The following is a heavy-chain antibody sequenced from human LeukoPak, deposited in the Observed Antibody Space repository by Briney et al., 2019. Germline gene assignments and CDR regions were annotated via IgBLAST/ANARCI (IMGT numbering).Heavy chain of an antibody. Sequence: GGSLRLSCAASGFTFSSYWMSWVRQAPGKGLQSVAYISQDVSHRYYVDSVKGRFTISRDNAKNSLHLEMNSLRAEDTALYYCARVGYNGWNFENWGQGTLVTVSS. CDR1: GFTFSSYW. CDR2: ISQDVSHR. D-gene: IGHD5-12*01. J-gene: IGHJ4*02. CDR3: ARVGYNGWNFEN. V-gene: IGHV3-7*01.